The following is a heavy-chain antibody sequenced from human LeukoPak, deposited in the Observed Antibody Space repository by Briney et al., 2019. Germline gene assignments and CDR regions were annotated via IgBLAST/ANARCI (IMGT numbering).Heavy chain of an antibody. CDR2: IRYNGNNQ. D-gene: IGHD3-10*01. V-gene: IGHV3-30*02. J-gene: IGHJ6*03. Sequence: GGALRLSCAASGFTFNNDGMHWVRQAPGKGLGRVAFIRYNGNNQYYAESVKGRFTISRDNSKNTLYLQMNSLKGDDTAVYYCAKDSAFYYIDVWGKGTTVIISS. CDR3: AKDSAFYYIDV. CDR1: GFTFNNDG.